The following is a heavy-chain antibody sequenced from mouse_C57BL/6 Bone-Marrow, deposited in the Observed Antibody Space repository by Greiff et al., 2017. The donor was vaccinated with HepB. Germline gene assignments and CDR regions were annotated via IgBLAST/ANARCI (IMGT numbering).Heavy chain of an antibody. CDR2: ISDGGSYT. Sequence: EVKLMESGGGLVKPGGSLKLSCAASGFTFSSYAMSWVRQTPEKRLECVATISDGGSYTYYPDNVKGRFTISRDNAKNNLYLQMSHLKSEDTAMYDCARESITTVVATNFDVWGTGTTVTVSS. V-gene: IGHV5-4*01. CDR1: GFTFSSYA. D-gene: IGHD1-1*01. CDR3: ARESITTVVATNFDV. J-gene: IGHJ1*03.